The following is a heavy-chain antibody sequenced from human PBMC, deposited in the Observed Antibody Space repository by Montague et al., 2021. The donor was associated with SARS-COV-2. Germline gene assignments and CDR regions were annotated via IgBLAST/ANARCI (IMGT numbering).Heavy chain of an antibody. J-gene: IGHJ4*02. CDR1: GASISSYY. V-gene: IGHV4-59*08. Sequence: SETLSLTCTVSGASISSYYWSWIRQPPGKGLECIGYIYYSGSTNYNPSLKSRASISLDTPNNQFSPKVASVTAADTAVYFCAASAWTNGYFDFWGQGFLVTVSS. CDR2: IYYSGST. CDR3: AASAWTNGYFDF. D-gene: IGHD1/OR15-1a*01.